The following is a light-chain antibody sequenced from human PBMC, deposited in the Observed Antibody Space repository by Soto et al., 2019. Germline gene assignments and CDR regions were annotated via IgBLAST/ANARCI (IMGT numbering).Light chain of an antibody. CDR2: AAS. CDR1: QGISTD. CDR3: QQSNGYPRT. Sequence: DIQLTQSPSFLSASVGDRVTNTCRASQGISTDLAWYQQKPGKAPKLLIYAASTLQSGVPSRFSGSGSGTEFTLTVSNLQPEDFATYYCQQSNGYPRTFGQGTKVEIK. V-gene: IGKV1-9*01. J-gene: IGKJ1*01.